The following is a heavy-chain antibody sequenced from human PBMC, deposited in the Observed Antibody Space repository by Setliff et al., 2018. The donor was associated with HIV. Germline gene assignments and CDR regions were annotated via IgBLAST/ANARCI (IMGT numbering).Heavy chain of an antibody. J-gene: IGHJ4*02. CDR2: ISYDGTNK. CDR1: GFTFSSYD. V-gene: IGHV3-30*18. CDR3: SKDPGSVYSYYFDY. D-gene: IGHD3-22*01. Sequence: PGGTLRLSCAGSGFTFSSYDMHWVRQAPGKGLEWVAVISYDGTNKYYSDSVKGRFTISRDNSKNTLYLQMNSMTPEDSAVYYCSKDPGSVYSYYFDYCGQGTLVTVSS.